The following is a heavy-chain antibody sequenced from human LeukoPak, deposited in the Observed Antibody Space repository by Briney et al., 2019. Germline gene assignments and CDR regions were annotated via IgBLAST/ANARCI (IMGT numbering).Heavy chain of an antibody. Sequence: SGTLSLTCTVSGGSISGYYWSWIRQPAGKGLEWIGRIYTSESTNYNPSLKSRVTMSVDTSRNQFSLKLSSVTAADTAVYYCARDDYYDSSGYYPFAYWGQGTLVTVSS. J-gene: IGHJ4*02. CDR2: IYTSEST. CDR1: GGSISGYY. V-gene: IGHV4-4*07. CDR3: ARDDYYDSSGYYPFAY. D-gene: IGHD3-22*01.